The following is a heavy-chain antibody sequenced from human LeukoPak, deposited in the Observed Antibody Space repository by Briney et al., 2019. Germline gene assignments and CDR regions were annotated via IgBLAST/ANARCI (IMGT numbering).Heavy chain of an antibody. V-gene: IGHV1-18*01. Sequence: ASVKVSCKASGYTFDTYGISWVRQAPGQGLEWMGWISAYNGNTNYAQNTNYAQKLQGRVTMTTETSTSTAYMEVRSLRSDDTAVYYCTRGDYGDKFDYWDQGTLVTISS. J-gene: IGHJ4*02. CDR1: GYTFDTYG. D-gene: IGHD4-17*01. CDR2: ISAYNGNTNYAQNT. CDR3: TRGDYGDKFDY.